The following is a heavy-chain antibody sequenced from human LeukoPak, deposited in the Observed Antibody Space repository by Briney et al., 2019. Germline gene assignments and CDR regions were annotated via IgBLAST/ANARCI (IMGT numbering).Heavy chain of an antibody. CDR3: ARDSIVGAPSENLDY. CDR1: GGTFSSYA. Sequence: ASVKVSCKASGGTFSSYAISWVRQAPGQGLEWMGGIIPIFGTANYAQKFQGRVTITTDESTSTAYMELSSLRSEDTAVYYCARDSIVGAPSENLDYWGQGTLVTVSS. V-gene: IGHV1-69*05. D-gene: IGHD1-26*01. J-gene: IGHJ4*02. CDR2: IIPIFGTA.